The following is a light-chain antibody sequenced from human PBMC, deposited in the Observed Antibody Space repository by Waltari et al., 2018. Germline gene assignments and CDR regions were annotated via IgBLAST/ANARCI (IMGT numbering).Light chain of an antibody. CDR3: CSYAGSYTYV. V-gene: IGLV2-11*01. J-gene: IGLJ1*01. CDR1: SSDVGGYNY. Sequence: QSALTQPRSVSGSPGQSVTISCTGTSSDVGGYNYVSWYQQQPGTAPKFMLYAVSKRPSGVPDRFSGSKSGNTASLTISGLQVEDEADYYCCSYAGSYTYVFGTGTKVTVL. CDR2: AVS.